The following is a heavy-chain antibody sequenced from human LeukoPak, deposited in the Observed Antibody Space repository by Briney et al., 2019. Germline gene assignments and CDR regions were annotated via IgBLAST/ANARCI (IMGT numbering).Heavy chain of an antibody. J-gene: IGHJ4*02. CDR1: GGSFGGYY. CDR3: ARAAVAGIDY. D-gene: IGHD6-19*01. V-gene: IGHV4-34*01. Sequence: TSETLSLTCAVYGGSFGGYYWSWIRQPPGKXLEWIGEINHSGSTNYNPSLKSRVTISVDTSKNQFSLKLSSVTAADTAVYYCARAAVAGIDYWGQGTLVTVSS. CDR2: INHSGST.